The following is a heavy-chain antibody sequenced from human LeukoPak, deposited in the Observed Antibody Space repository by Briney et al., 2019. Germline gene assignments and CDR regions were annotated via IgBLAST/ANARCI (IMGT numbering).Heavy chain of an antibody. CDR3: AREDPQTTVPEGMDV. CDR1: GDSMSDSY. D-gene: IGHD4-17*01. J-gene: IGHJ6*02. CDR2: IYASGST. Sequence: SETLSLTCTVSGDSMSDSYWSWIRQPAGKGLEWIGRIYASGSTNYNPSLKSRVTISVDTSKNQFSLQLRSVTAADTAVYYCAREDPQTTVPEGMDVWGQGTTVTVSS. V-gene: IGHV4-4*07.